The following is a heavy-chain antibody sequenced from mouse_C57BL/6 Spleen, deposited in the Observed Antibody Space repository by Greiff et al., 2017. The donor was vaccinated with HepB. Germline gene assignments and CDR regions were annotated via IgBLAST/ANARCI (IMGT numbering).Heavy chain of an antibody. V-gene: IGHV1-81*01. CDR1: GYTFTSYG. CDR2: IYPRSGNT. D-gene: IGHD1-1*01. Sequence: QVQLQQSGAELARPGASVKLSCKASGYTFTSYGISWVKQRTGQGLEWIGEIYPRSGNTYYNEKFKGKATLTADKSSSTAYMELRSLTSEDSAVYFCAREGTTVVATLRDYWGQGTTLTVSS. J-gene: IGHJ2*01. CDR3: AREGTTVVATLRDY.